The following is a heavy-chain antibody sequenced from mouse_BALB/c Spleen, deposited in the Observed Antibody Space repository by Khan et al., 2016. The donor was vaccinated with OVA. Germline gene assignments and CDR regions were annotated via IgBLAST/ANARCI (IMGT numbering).Heavy chain of an antibody. D-gene: IGHD2-10*01. CDR3: ARPPYFSYVMVY. CDR1: GYTFTIYG. CDR2: INTYTGEP. V-gene: IGHV9-3-1*01. J-gene: IGHJ4*01. Sequence: QIQLVQSGPELKKPGETVKISCKASGYTFTIYGMNWVKQAPGKGLKWMGWINTYTGEPTYADDFKGRFAFSLETSASTAYLQINNLKNEDTATXFCARPPYFSYVMVYWGQGTSVTVSS.